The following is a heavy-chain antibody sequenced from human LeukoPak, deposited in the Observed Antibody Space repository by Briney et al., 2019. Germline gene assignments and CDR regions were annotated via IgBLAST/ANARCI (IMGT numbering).Heavy chain of an antibody. CDR2: ISSSGSII. Sequence: PGGSLRLSCAASGFTFSSYEMNWVRQAPEKGLEWVSYISSSGSIIHYADSVKGRFTISRDNAKNSLYLQMNSLRAEDMAIYYCERDDGYHYGFDYWGQGTLVTVSS. D-gene: IGHD5-24*01. CDR1: GFTFSSYE. J-gene: IGHJ4*02. V-gene: IGHV3-48*03. CDR3: ERDDGYHYGFDY.